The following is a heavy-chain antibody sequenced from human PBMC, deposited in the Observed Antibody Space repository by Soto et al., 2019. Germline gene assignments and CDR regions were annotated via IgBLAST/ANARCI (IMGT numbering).Heavy chain of an antibody. J-gene: IGHJ6*02. CDR3: ARERIQLPMSNYYYYYGMDV. CDR2: ISSSGSTI. D-gene: IGHD5-18*01. CDR1: GFTFSDYY. V-gene: IGHV3-11*01. Sequence: QVQLVESGGGLVKPGGSLRLSCAASGFTFSDYYMSWIRQAPGKGLEWVSYISSSGSTIYYADSVKGRFTISRDNAKNSLYLQMNSLRAEDTAVYCCARERIQLPMSNYYYYYGMDVWGQGTTVTVSS.